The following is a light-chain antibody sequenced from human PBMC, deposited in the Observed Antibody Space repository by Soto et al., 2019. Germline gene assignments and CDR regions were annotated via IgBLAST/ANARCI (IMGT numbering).Light chain of an antibody. V-gene: IGKV1-6*01. CDR1: QGIRND. J-gene: IGKJ2*01. Sequence: AIQMTQSPSSLSASVGDRVTITCRASQGIRNDLGWYQQKPGKAPKLLIYAASSLQSGVPSRFSGIGSGTDFTLTSSSLQPEDFATYYCLQDYNYPRTFGQETKLEIK. CDR2: AAS. CDR3: LQDYNYPRT.